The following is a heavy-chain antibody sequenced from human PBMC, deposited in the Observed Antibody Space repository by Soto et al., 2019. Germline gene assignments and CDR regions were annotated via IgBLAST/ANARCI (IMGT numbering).Heavy chain of an antibody. CDR2: VHSSGGT. J-gene: IGHJ4*02. Sequence: SETLSLTCTVSHGSITSGDYFWAWNRQPPGKGLEFIGSVHSSGGTYYSPSLKSRASISIDKSRNQFSLKLTSVNAGDTAVYFCASVVVGATRQTGSDHWGQGTLVTVSS. CDR1: HGSITSGDYF. D-gene: IGHD2-15*01. CDR3: ASVVVGATRQTGSDH. V-gene: IGHV4-39*01.